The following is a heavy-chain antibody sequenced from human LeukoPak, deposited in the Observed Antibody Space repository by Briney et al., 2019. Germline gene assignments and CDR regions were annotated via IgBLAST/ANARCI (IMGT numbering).Heavy chain of an antibody. D-gene: IGHD3-9*01. CDR2: ISSSSSYI. Sequence: GSLRLSCAASGFTFSSYSMNWVRQAPGKGLEWVSSISSSSSYIYYADSVKGRFTISRDNAKNSLYLQMNSLRAEDTAVYYCARASALRYFDTPGENWFDPWGQGTLVTVSS. CDR1: GFTFSSYS. J-gene: IGHJ5*02. CDR3: ARASALRYFDTPGENWFDP. V-gene: IGHV3-21*01.